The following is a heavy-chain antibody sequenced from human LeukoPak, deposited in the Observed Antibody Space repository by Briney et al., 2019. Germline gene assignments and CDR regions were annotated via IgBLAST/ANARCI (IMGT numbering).Heavy chain of an antibody. V-gene: IGHV3-30*18. J-gene: IGHJ4*02. CDR3: AKAELRIAVAGYFGY. Sequence: GSLRLSCTASGFTFRNYGMHWVRQAPGKGLDWVAAILDDGRFRYSADSVKGRFTISRDNSKNTLYLQMNSLRAEDTAVYYCAKAELRIAVAGYFGYWGQGTLVTVSS. CDR2: ILDDGRFR. D-gene: IGHD6-19*01. CDR1: GFTFRNYG.